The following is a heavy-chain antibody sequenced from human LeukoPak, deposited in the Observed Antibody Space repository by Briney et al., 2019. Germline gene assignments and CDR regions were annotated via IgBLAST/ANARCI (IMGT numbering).Heavy chain of an antibody. CDR2: ISGSGAKT. Sequence: AGGSLRLSCAASGFGVSVNYMSWVRQAPGKGLEWVSVISGSGAKTYYADSVKGRFTISRDNSKNTLYLQMNSLRAEDTAVYYCAKSHQQLVHFYYFYYYMDVWGKGTTVTVSS. V-gene: IGHV3-23*01. CDR3: AKSHQQLVHFYYFYYYMDV. D-gene: IGHD6-13*01. CDR1: GFGVSVNY. J-gene: IGHJ6*03.